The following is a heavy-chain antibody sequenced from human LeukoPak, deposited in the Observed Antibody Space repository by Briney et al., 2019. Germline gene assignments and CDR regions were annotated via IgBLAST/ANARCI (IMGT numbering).Heavy chain of an antibody. Sequence: GGSLRLSCAASGFTFSDYYMGWIRQAPGKGLEWVSYISTSGAIYYADSVMGRFTISRDNAKNSLYLQMNSLRAEDTAVYYCAKDIVAAGLFFDYWGQGTLVTVSS. V-gene: IGHV3-11*01. J-gene: IGHJ4*02. CDR3: AKDIVAAGLFFDY. D-gene: IGHD6-13*01. CDR1: GFTFSDYY. CDR2: ISTSGAI.